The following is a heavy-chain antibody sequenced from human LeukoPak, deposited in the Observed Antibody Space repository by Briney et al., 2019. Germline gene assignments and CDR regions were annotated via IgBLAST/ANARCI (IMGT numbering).Heavy chain of an antibody. D-gene: IGHD3-22*01. V-gene: IGHV3-7*01. CDR2: IYQDGSVK. CDR3: ATSYDSSGNN. J-gene: IGHJ4*02. Sequence: GGSLRLSCAASGFTLSSYWMSWVRQAPGKGLEWVANIYQDGSVKYYVDSVKGRFTISRDNAKNSLYLEMNNLRAEDTAIYYCATSYDSSGNNWGQGTLVTVSS. CDR1: GFTLSSYW.